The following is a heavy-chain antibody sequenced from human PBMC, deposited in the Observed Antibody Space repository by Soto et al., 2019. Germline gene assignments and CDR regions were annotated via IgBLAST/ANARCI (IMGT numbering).Heavy chain of an antibody. V-gene: IGHV4-39*01. J-gene: IGHJ5*02. CDR2: IYYSGST. CDR1: GGSISSSSYY. D-gene: IGHD3-3*01. Sequence: SETLSLTCTVSGGSISSSSYYWGWIRQPPGKGLEWIGSIYYSGSTYYNPSLKSRVTISVDTSKNQFSLKLSSVTAADTAVYYCARTRYYDFWSGYYWGFDPWGQGTLVTVS. CDR3: ARTRYYDFWSGYYWGFDP.